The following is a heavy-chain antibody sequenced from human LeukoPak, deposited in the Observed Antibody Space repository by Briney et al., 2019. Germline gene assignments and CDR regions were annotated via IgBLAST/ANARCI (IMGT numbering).Heavy chain of an antibody. Sequence: SETLSLTCAVYGGSFSGYYWSWIRQPPGKGLEWIGEINHSGSTNYNPSLKSRVTISVDTSKNQFSLKLSSVTAADTAVYYCPRVFGITLSAAADYWGQGTLVTVSS. J-gene: IGHJ4*02. V-gene: IGHV4-34*01. CDR1: GGSFSGYY. CDR2: INHSGST. CDR3: PRVFGITLSAAADY. D-gene: IGHD6-13*01.